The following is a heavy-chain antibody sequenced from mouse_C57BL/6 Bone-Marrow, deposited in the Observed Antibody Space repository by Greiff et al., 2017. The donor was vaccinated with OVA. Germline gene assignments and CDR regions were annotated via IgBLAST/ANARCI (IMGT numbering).Heavy chain of an antibody. CDR2: IRSKSNNYAT. Sequence: VQLQESGGGLVQPKGSLKLSCAASGFSFNTYAMNWVRQAPGKGLEWVARIRSKSNNYATYYADSVKDRFTISRDDSESMLYLQMNNLKTEDTAMYYCVRQDYYGSSYDYWGQGTTLTVSS. D-gene: IGHD1-1*01. CDR3: VRQDYYGSSYDY. CDR1: GFSFNTYA. J-gene: IGHJ2*01. V-gene: IGHV10-1*01.